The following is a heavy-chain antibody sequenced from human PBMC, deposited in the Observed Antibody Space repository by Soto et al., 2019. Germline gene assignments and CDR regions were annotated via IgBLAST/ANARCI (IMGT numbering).Heavy chain of an antibody. J-gene: IGHJ4*02. CDR1: GGSINSDEW. CDR3: AISLRRAPPFDY. CDR2: IYHGGNI. V-gene: IGHV4-4*02. Sequence: SETLSLTCAVSGGSINSDEWRNWVRQPPGKGLEWIGEIYHGGNINYNPFLKSRVSISMDKSKNQFSLNLNSVTAADTVVYYCAISLRRAPPFDYRGPATLVTVS. D-gene: IGHD2-21*01.